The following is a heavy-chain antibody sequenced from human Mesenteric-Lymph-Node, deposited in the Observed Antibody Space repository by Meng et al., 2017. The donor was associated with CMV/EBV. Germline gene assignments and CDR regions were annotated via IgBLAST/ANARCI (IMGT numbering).Heavy chain of an antibody. J-gene: IGHJ4*02. CDR2: IIPQFGTP. V-gene: IGHV1-69*05. Sequence: SCKVSGGSFNSFAISWVRQSPGQGLEWMGGIIPQFGTPQFAPRFQNRATITTDASTNTVYMELGSLTSDDTGVYYCARGPGWLQFVYWGQGSLVTVPQ. CDR3: ARGPGWLQFVY. D-gene: IGHD5-24*01. CDR1: GGSFNSFA.